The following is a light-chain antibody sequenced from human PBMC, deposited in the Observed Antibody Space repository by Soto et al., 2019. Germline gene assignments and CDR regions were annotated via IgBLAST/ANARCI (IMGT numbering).Light chain of an antibody. Sequence: EVVMTQSPVTLSVSPGERATLSCRASESVSSNLAWYQQKPGQAPRLLFYGASTRATDIPARFSGTGSGTEFTLTISSLQSEDFAVYYCQQHSKWPRTFGQGTKVDIK. J-gene: IGKJ1*01. CDR3: QQHSKWPRT. V-gene: IGKV3-15*01. CDR1: ESVSSN. CDR2: GAS.